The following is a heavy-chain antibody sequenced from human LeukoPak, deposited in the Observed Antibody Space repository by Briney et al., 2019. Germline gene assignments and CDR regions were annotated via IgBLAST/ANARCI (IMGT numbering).Heavy chain of an antibody. D-gene: IGHD3-9*01. CDR1: GFSLTDHY. CDR3: ARDFGWGPDC. J-gene: IGHJ4*02. V-gene: IGHV1-2*02. CDR2: VNGKRGDT. Sequence: ASVTVSCKASGFSLTDHYMHWLRQAPGQGLEWMGWVNGKRGDTNYAQQFQDRVLMTRDTSINTIYMELTRLTTDDTATYYCARDFGWGPDCWGQGTLVTVSS.